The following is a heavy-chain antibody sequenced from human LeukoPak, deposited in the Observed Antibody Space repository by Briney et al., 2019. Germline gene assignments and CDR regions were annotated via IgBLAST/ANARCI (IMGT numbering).Heavy chain of an antibody. CDR1: GDSIRNYY. D-gene: IGHD3-22*01. V-gene: IGHV4-59*01. J-gene: IGHJ4*02. CDR3: ARLVNYDSSGYYYFDY. CDR2: IYHSGNT. Sequence: SETLSLTCTVSGDSIRNYYWSWIRQPPGKGLEWIGYIYHSGNTNYNPSLKSRLTMSIDTSKNQFSLKLNSVTAADTAVYYCARLVNYDSSGYYYFDYWGQGTLVTVSS.